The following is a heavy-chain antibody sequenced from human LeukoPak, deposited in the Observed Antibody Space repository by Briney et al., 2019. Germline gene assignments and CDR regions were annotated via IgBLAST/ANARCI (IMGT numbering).Heavy chain of an antibody. Sequence: SETLSLTCTVSGGSISPYYWSWIRQPPGKGLEWLGYIYYSGNTDYNPSLKSRVAISVDTSKNQFSLKLSSVTAADTAVYYCARSTGTTMFIDYWGQGALVTVSS. D-gene: IGHD3-10*02. CDR2: IYYSGNT. CDR1: GGSISPYY. V-gene: IGHV4-59*01. CDR3: ARSTGTTMFIDY. J-gene: IGHJ4*02.